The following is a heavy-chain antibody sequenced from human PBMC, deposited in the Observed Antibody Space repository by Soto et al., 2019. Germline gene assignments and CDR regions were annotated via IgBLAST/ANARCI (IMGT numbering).Heavy chain of an antibody. Sequence: EVQLVESGGGLVKPGGSLRLSCAASGFDFSKAWMSWVRQAPGKGLEWVGRLMSKTDGGTTVYAAPVKGRFTISRDDSKNTLYLLMSSLNTEDTAVYYCAAGTGRTDLDYWGQGTLVTVSS. CDR3: AAGTGRTDLDY. J-gene: IGHJ4*02. D-gene: IGHD2-2*01. V-gene: IGHV3-15*01. CDR2: LMSKTDGGTT. CDR1: GFDFSKAW.